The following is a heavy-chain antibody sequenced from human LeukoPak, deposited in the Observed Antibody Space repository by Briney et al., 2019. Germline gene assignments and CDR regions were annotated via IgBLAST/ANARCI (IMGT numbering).Heavy chain of an antibody. CDR3: ARFGLGKHIEVAGIPFDI. Sequence: ASVTVSCKASGYTFTSYGISWVRQAPGQGLEWMGWISAYNGNTNYAQKLQGRVTMTTDTSTSTAYMELRSLRSDDTAVYYCARFGLGKHIEVAGIPFDIWGQGTMVTVSS. V-gene: IGHV1-18*01. D-gene: IGHD6-19*01. J-gene: IGHJ3*02. CDR2: ISAYNGNT. CDR1: GYTFTSYG.